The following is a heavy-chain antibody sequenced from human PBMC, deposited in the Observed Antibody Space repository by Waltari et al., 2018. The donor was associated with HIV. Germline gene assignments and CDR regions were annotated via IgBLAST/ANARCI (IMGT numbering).Heavy chain of an antibody. CDR1: GFTFSSYT. D-gene: IGHD4-17*01. V-gene: IGHV3-30-3*01. CDR2: ISFDGTYK. CDR3: ARGDLDYGDYVGGGPFDI. Sequence: GGGVVQPGGSLRLSCAASGFTFSSYTMHWVRQAPGKGLQWVAVISFDGTYKYYADSVRGPFTISRDNSKNTLHLHMNSLRAEDMAIYYCARGDLDYGDYVGGGPFDIWGQGAIVTVSS. J-gene: IGHJ3*02.